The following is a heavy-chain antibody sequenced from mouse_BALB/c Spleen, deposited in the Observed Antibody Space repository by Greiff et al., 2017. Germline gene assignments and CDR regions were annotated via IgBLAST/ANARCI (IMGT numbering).Heavy chain of an antibody. CDR3: ARRGYGYVLFDY. V-gene: IGHV1-7*01. J-gene: IGHJ2*01. D-gene: IGHD1-2*01. Sequence: QVQLQQSGAELAKPGASVKMSCKASGYTFTSYWMHWVKQRPGQGLEWIGYINPSTGYTEYNQKFKDKATLTADKSSSTAYMQLSSLTSEDSAVYYCARRGYGYVLFDYWGQGTTLTVSS. CDR2: INPSTGYT. CDR1: GYTFTSYW.